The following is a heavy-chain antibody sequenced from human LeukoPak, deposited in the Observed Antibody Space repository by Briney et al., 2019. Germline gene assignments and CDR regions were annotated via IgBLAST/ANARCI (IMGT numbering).Heavy chain of an antibody. Sequence: GGSLGLSCAASGFSFSTYAMSWVRQAPGKGLEWVSGICGNDGKTYYADSVKGRFTISRDNSKNTLHLQMNSLRAEDTALYYCAKDTGGSCYSAIAYWGQGALVTVST. CDR1: GFSFSTYA. D-gene: IGHD2-15*01. CDR3: AKDTGGSCYSAIAY. CDR2: ICGNDGKT. V-gene: IGHV3-23*01. J-gene: IGHJ4*02.